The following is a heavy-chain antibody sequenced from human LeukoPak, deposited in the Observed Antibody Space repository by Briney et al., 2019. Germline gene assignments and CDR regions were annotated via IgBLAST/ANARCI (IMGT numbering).Heavy chain of an antibody. CDR3: ARGDDYYYYYMDV. Sequence: GASVKVSCKASGGTFSSYAISWVRQAPGQGLEWMGGIIPIFGTANYAQKFQGRVTITADKSTSTAYMELSSLRSEDTAVYYCARGDDYYYYYMDVWGKGTTVTISS. J-gene: IGHJ6*03. CDR1: GGTFSSYA. V-gene: IGHV1-69*06. CDR2: IIPIFGTA.